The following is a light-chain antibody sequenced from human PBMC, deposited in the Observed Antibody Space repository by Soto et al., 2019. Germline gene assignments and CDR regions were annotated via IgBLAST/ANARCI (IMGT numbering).Light chain of an antibody. J-gene: IGKJ1*01. CDR3: HQYDISPWT. CDR1: QSVTSSF. Sequence: EIVLTQSPGTLSLSPGERATLSCRASQSVTSSFLAWCQQKPNQAPRLLIYGASSRATGIPDRFSGSGSGSDFTLTISRLEPEDFAIYYCHQYDISPWTFGQGTKVDIK. CDR2: GAS. V-gene: IGKV3-20*01.